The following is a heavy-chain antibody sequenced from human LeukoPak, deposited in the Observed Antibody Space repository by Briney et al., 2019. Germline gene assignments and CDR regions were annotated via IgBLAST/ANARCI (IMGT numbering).Heavy chain of an antibody. V-gene: IGHV5-51*01. D-gene: IGHD2-2*01. CDR3: ARRFKNCSSTSCYFWFDP. J-gene: IGHJ5*02. CDR2: IYPGDSDT. CDR1: GYSFTSYW. Sequence: KVSCKGSGYSFTSYWIGWVRQMPGKGLEWMGIIYPGDSDTRYSPSFQGQVTISADKSISTAYLQWSSLKASDTAMYYCARRFKNCSSTSCYFWFDPWGQGTLVTVSS.